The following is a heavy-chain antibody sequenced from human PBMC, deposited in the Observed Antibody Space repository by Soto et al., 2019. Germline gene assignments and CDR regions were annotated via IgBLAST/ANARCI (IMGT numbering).Heavy chain of an antibody. J-gene: IGHJ5*02. D-gene: IGHD6-13*01. CDR1: GYTFTSYA. CDR2: INAGNGNT. Sequence: ASVKVSCKASGYTFTSYAMHWVRQAPGQRLEWMGWINAGNGNTKYSQKFQGRVTITRDTSASTAYMELSSLRSEDTAVYYCARFPAAGPPRNNLFDPWGQGTLVTGSS. CDR3: ARFPAAGPPRNNLFDP. V-gene: IGHV1-3*01.